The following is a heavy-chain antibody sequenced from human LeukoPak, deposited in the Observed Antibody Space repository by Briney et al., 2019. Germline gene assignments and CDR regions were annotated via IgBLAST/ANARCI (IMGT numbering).Heavy chain of an antibody. D-gene: IGHD2-2*01. CDR3: ARGRCSSTSCVLDY. Sequence: GGSLRLSCAASGFTFDDYGMSWVRQAPGKGLEWVSGINWNGGSTGYADSVKGRFTISRDNAKNSLYLQMNNLRAEDTALYHCARGRCSSTSCVLDYWGQGTLVTVSS. CDR2: INWNGGST. J-gene: IGHJ4*02. CDR1: GFTFDDYG. V-gene: IGHV3-20*01.